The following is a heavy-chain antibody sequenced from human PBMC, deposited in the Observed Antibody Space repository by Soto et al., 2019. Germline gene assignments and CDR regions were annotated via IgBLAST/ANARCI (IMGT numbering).Heavy chain of an antibody. CDR2: ISGSGGST. CDR3: AKDTYDSSGYYYVN. V-gene: IGHV3-23*01. CDR1: GFTFSSYA. Sequence: EVQLLESGGGLVQPGGSLRLSCAASGFTFSSYAMSWVRQAPGKGLEWVSAISGSGGSTYYADSVKGRFTISRDNXXNALYLQMNSLRAEDTAVYYCAKDTYDSSGYYYVNWGQGTLVTVSS. J-gene: IGHJ4*02. D-gene: IGHD3-22*01.